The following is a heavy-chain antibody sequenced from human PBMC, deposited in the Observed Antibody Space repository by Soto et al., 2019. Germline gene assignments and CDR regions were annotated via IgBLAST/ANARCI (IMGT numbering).Heavy chain of an antibody. Sequence: SETLSLTCTVSGGSISSSSYYWGWIRQPPGKGLEWIGYIYYNGNTNYSPSLTSRVTMSLDTSKKQFSLRLSPVTAADTAVYYCARGGSVSFANYYYYIDVWGKGTTVTVS. CDR1: GGSISSSSYY. V-gene: IGHV4-61*05. CDR3: ARGGSVSFANYYYYIDV. D-gene: IGHD3-10*01. J-gene: IGHJ6*03. CDR2: IYYNGNT.